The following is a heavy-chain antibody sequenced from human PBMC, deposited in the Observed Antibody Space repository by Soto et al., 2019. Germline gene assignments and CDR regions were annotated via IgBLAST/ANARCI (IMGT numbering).Heavy chain of an antibody. Sequence: ASVKVSCKASGYTFISYGISWVRKAPGQGLEWMGWITTYSDNTNYAQKLQGRVTMTMDTSASTAYMELGSLRSEDTSVYYCARPLVEGPCLAELGGFDDWGQGTLVTVSS. V-gene: IGHV1-18*04. CDR3: ARPLVEGPCLAELGGFDD. CDR1: GYTFISYG. D-gene: IGHD3-16*01. J-gene: IGHJ4*02. CDR2: ITTYSDNT.